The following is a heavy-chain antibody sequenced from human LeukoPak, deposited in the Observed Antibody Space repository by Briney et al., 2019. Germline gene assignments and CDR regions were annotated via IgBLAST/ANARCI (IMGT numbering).Heavy chain of an antibody. CDR2: ISWNSGST. J-gene: IGHJ3*02. D-gene: IGHD6-19*01. CDR1: GFTFDDYA. Sequence: GRSLRLSCAASGFTFDDYAMHWVRQAPGKDLEWVSGISWNSGSTGYADSVKGRFTISRDNAKNSLYLQMNSLRAEDTAFYYCPKDMVWLAGSAFDIWGQGTMVTVSS. CDR3: PKDMVWLAGSAFDI. V-gene: IGHV3-9*01.